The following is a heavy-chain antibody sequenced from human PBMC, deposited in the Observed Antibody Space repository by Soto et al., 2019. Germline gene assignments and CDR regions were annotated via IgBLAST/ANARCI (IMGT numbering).Heavy chain of an antibody. V-gene: IGHV1-2*04. J-gene: IGHJ6*02. Sequence: ASVKVSCKASGYTFTGYYMHWVRQAPGQGLEWMGWINPNSGGTNYAQKFQGWVTMTRDTPISTAYMELSRLRSDDTAVYYCARVPITIFGVVPPTDYGMDVWGQGTTVTVSS. CDR2: INPNSGGT. CDR3: ARVPITIFGVVPPTDYGMDV. CDR1: GYTFTGYY. D-gene: IGHD3-3*01.